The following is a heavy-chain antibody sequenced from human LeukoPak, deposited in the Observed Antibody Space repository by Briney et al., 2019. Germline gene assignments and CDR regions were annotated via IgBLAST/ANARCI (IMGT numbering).Heavy chain of an antibody. V-gene: IGHV1-8*02. CDR2: MNPNSGNT. D-gene: IGHD3-10*01. CDR1: GYTFTSYD. J-gene: IGHJ5*02. Sequence: ASVKVSCKASGYTFTSYDINWVRQATGQGLEWTGWMNPNSGNTGYAQKFQGRVTMTRNTSISTAYMELSSLRSEDTAVYYCARLGESLLWFGELSVFDPWGQGTLVTVSS. CDR3: ARLGESLLWFGELSVFDP.